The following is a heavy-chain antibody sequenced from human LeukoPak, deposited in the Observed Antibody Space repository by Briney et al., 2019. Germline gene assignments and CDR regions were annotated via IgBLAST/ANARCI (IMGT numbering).Heavy chain of an antibody. J-gene: IGHJ5*02. CDR2: INPSGGST. D-gene: IGHD3-10*01. CDR3: ARERITMVRGTLYNWFDP. Sequence: ASVKVSCKASGYTFTSYYMHWVRQAPGQGREWMEIINPSGGSTSYAQKFQGRVTMTRDTSTSTVYMELSSLRSEDTAVYYCARERITMVRGTLYNWFDPWGQGTLVTVSS. V-gene: IGHV1-46*01. CDR1: GYTFTSYY.